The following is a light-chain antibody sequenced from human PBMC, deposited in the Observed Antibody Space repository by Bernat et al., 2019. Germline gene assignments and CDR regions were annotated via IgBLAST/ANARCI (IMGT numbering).Light chain of an antibody. CDR1: QGFGSW. Sequence: DVQMTQSPSSVSASVGDTVTITCRASQGFGSWLAWYQQKPGTAPKLLIYAATSLQDGVPSRFRGSESGTEFTLTITSLQPEDFGTYFCQQAKSFPLTFGGGTRVEVK. V-gene: IGKV1-12*01. CDR2: AAT. CDR3: QQAKSFPLT. J-gene: IGKJ4*01.